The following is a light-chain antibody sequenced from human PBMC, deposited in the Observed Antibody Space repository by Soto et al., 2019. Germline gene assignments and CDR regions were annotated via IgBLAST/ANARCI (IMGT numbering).Light chain of an antibody. CDR1: QSVSNNH. J-gene: IGKJ2*01. V-gene: IGKV3-20*01. Sequence: EIVLTQSPGTLSSSPGERVTLSCRASQSVSNNHLAWYQQKPGQPPMFLMFDASSRATGIPDRFSGSGSGTDFTLTISSLEPEDFAVYYCQQYGSTPDTFGQGAKLEIK. CDR2: DAS. CDR3: QQYGSTPDT.